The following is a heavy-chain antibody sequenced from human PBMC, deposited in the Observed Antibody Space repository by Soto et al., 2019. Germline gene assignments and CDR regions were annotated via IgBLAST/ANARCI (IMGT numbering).Heavy chain of an antibody. D-gene: IGHD4-17*01. CDR1: GFTFSSYA. CDR3: AKQASTHPLTYGDLTGESDY. V-gene: IGHV3-23*01. Sequence: GGSLRLSCAASGFTFSSYAMSWVRQAPGKGLEWVSAISGSGGSTYYADSVKGRFTISRDNSKNTLYLQMNSLRAEDTAVYYCAKQASTHPLTYGDLTGESDYWGQGTLVTVSS. CDR2: ISGSGGST. J-gene: IGHJ4*02.